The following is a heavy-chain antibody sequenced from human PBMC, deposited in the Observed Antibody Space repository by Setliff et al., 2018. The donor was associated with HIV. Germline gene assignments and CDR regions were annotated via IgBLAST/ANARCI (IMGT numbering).Heavy chain of an antibody. CDR3: ARGLPATNGVWIDY. J-gene: IGHJ4*02. CDR1: GGTFSLHY. D-gene: IGHD2-8*01. CDR2: INHSGGT. V-gene: IGHV4-34*01. Sequence: PSETLSLTCAVSGGTFSLHYYTWIRQSPLRGLEWIGEINHSGGTRYNPSLESRVTMSLDSSRKQFSLRLISVTAADTAVYYCARGLPATNGVWIDYWGQGTLVTVSS.